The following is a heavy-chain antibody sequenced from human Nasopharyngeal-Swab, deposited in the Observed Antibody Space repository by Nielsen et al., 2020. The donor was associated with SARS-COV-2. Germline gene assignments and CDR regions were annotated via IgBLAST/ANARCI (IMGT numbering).Heavy chain of an antibody. CDR2: HYVDGRT. V-gene: IGHV3-53*01. CDR3: ARLHFYYMDF. CDR1: GFTFSNYS. Sequence: ESLKISCAASGFTFSNYSMNWVRQAPGKGLEWVSIHYVDGRTEYAVSVKGRFAISRDSSKNIVSLQMNTVRAEDTGLYFCARLHFYYMDFWGEGTTVTVSS. J-gene: IGHJ6*03.